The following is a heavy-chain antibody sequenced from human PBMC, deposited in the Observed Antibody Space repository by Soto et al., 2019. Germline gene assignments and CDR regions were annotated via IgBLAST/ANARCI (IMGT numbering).Heavy chain of an antibody. CDR2: IYPSGGST. D-gene: IGHD6-13*01. CDR1: GYTFTSYY. Sequence: ASVKVSCKASGYTFTSYYMHWVRQAPGQGLEWMGIIYPSGGSTSYAQKFQGRVTMTRVTSTSTVYMELSSLRSEDTAVYYCASGPRSIAAAGSPWFDYWGQGTLVTVSS. V-gene: IGHV1-46*01. CDR3: ASGPRSIAAAGSPWFDY. J-gene: IGHJ4*02.